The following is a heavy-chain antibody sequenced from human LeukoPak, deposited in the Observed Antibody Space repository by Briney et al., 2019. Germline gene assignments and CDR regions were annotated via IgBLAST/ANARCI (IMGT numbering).Heavy chain of an antibody. D-gene: IGHD3-22*01. Sequence: GGSLRLSCAASGFTFSSYWMHWVRQAPWKGLVWVSHINGDGSTIRYVGSVEGRFTISRDNAKNTLYLQMNSLRAEDTAVYYCARAPGTLKYYGSSGYMDFWGQGALVTVSS. CDR3: ARAPGTLKYYGSSGYMDF. J-gene: IGHJ4*02. CDR2: INGDGSTI. CDR1: GFTFSSYW. V-gene: IGHV3-74*01.